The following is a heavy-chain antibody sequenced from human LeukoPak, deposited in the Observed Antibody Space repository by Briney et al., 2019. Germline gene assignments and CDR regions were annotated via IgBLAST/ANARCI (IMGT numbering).Heavy chain of an antibody. J-gene: IGHJ4*02. D-gene: IGHD6-19*01. CDR3: ARVVGAIAVAPAGY. CDR1: GYTFTSYD. V-gene: IGHV1-8*01. Sequence: ASVKVSCKASGYTFTSYDINWVRQATGQGLEWMRWMNPNSGNTGYAQKLQGRVTMTRNPSISTAYMELSRLRSEYTAVYYCARVVGAIAVAPAGYWGQGTLVTVSS. CDR2: MNPNSGNT.